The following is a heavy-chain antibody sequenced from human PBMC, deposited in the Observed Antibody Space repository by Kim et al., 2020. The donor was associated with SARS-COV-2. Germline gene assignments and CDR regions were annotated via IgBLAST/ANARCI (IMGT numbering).Heavy chain of an antibody. Sequence: SETLSLTCTVSGGSISSSSYYWGWIRQPPGKGLEWIGSIYYSGSTYYNPSLKSRVTISVDTSKNQFSLKLSSVTAADTAVYYCARPVIAAAGNWFDPWGQGTLVTVSS. CDR1: GGSISSSSYY. D-gene: IGHD6-13*01. J-gene: IGHJ5*02. CDR3: ARPVIAAAGNWFDP. V-gene: IGHV4-39*01. CDR2: IYYSGST.